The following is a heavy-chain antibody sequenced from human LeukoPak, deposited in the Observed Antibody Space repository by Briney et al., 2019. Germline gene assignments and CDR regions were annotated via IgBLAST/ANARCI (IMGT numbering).Heavy chain of an antibody. D-gene: IGHD6-25*01. Sequence: PGGSLRLSCAASGFTFSSYAMHWVRQAPGKGLEWVANIKQDGSEKYYVDSVKGRFTISRDNAKNSLYLQMNSLRAEDTAVYYCARDRYGSGPPNWFDPWGQGTLVTVSS. J-gene: IGHJ5*02. V-gene: IGHV3-7*01. CDR3: ARDRYGSGPPNWFDP. CDR2: IKQDGSEK. CDR1: GFTFSSYA.